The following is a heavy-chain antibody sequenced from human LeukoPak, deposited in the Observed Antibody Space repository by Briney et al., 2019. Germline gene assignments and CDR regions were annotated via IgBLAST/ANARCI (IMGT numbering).Heavy chain of an antibody. CDR1: GFTVSSNY. Sequence: GGSLRLSCAASGFTVSSNYMSWVRQAPGKGLEWVSVIYSGGSTYYADSVKGRFTISRDNSKNTLYLQMNSLRAEDTAVYYCASSPYRGFWYYFDYWGQGTLVTVSS. J-gene: IGHJ4*02. CDR2: IYSGGST. D-gene: IGHD3-10*01. V-gene: IGHV3-66*01. CDR3: ASSPYRGFWYYFDY.